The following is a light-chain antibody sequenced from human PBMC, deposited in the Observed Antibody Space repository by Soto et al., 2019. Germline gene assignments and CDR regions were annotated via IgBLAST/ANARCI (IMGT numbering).Light chain of an antibody. J-gene: IGKJ2*01. CDR2: SAS. Sequence: EIVLTQSPGTLSLSPGETATLSCEASETVTSKFLAWYQQKPGQAPRLLIYSASNRASGISDRFSGSGSGTDFTLTIFSLEPEDFAVYYCQQYGLSPYSFGQGTKVE. CDR3: QQYGLSPYS. V-gene: IGKV3-20*01. CDR1: ETVTSKF.